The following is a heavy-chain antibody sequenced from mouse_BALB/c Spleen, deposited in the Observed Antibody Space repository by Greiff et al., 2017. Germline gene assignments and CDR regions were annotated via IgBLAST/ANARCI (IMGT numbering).Heavy chain of an antibody. D-gene: IGHD1-2*01. CDR1: GYTFTSYY. CDR2: INPSNGGT. CDR3: TRGYPYCAMDY. V-gene: IGHV1S81*02. J-gene: IGHJ4*01. Sequence: QVQLQQPGAELVKPGASVKLSCKASGYTFTSYYMYWVKQRPGQGLEWIGGINPSNGGTNFNEKFKSKATLTVDKSSSTAYMQLSSLTSEDSAVYYCTRGYPYCAMDYWGQGTSVTVSS.